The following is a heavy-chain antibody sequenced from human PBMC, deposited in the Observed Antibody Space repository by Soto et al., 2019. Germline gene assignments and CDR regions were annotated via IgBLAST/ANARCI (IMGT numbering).Heavy chain of an antibody. CDR3: ARFIVATMEDYFDY. V-gene: IGHV4-31*03. CDR1: GGSISSGGYY. J-gene: IGHJ4*02. Sequence: QVQLQESGPGLVKPSQTLSLTCTVSGGSISSGGYYWSWIRQHPGKGLEWIGYIYYSGSTYYNPSLKRRVTISVDTSKNQFSLKLSSVTAADTAVYYCARFIVATMEDYFDYWGQGTLVTVSS. CDR2: IYYSGST. D-gene: IGHD5-12*01.